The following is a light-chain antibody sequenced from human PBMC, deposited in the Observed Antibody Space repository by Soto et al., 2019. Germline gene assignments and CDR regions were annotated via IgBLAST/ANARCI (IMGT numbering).Light chain of an antibody. J-gene: IGKJ1*01. Sequence: ENLLTHSPVILSLSPAATVTDSCRLSQNVNNNYLVWYQQRPGQAPGLLIHGASSRAAGAPDRFTGSGSGTDFTLTINRLEPEDFAVYYCQQYGSSPWTFGQGTKVDIK. CDR2: GAS. V-gene: IGKV3-20*01. CDR1: QNVNNNY. CDR3: QQYGSSPWT.